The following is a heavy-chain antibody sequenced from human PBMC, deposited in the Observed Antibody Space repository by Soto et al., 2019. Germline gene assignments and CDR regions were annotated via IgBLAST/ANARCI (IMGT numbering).Heavy chain of an antibody. CDR2: INHSGST. Sequence: QVQLQQWGAGLLKPSETLSLTCAVYGGSFSGYYWSWIRQPPGKGLEWIGEINHSGSTNYNPSLKSRVTISVDPSKIQSSLKLSSVTAADTAVYYCATVSAAAGTSWFDPWGQGTLVTVSS. V-gene: IGHV4-34*01. J-gene: IGHJ5*02. CDR3: ATVSAAAGTSWFDP. CDR1: GGSFSGYY. D-gene: IGHD6-13*01.